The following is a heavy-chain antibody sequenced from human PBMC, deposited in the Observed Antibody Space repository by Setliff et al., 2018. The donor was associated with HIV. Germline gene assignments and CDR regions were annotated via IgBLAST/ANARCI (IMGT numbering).Heavy chain of an antibody. D-gene: IGHD6-19*01. Sequence: PSETLSLTCTVSAGSIRSSTYYWAWIRQPPGKGLEWIGTIYNSGSTNYNPSLKSRATISVDMSKNQFSLRLSAVTAADTAVYYCIIAYSSGWLAPMGFDSWGQGTLVTVSS. CDR3: IIAYSSGWLAPMGFDS. J-gene: IGHJ4*02. CDR2: IYNSGST. CDR1: AGSIRSSTYY. V-gene: IGHV4-39*01.